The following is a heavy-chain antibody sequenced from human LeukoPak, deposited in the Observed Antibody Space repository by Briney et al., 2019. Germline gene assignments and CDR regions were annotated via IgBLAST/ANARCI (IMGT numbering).Heavy chain of an antibody. Sequence: GGSLRLSCAASGFNLTDYWMSWVRQAPGKGLEWVANVKQDGSGEYYVDSVKGRFTISRDNSKNTLYLQMNSLRAEDTAVYYCARQDTEGYYFDYWGQGTLVTVSS. CDR1: GFNLTDYW. CDR3: ARQDTEGYYFDY. J-gene: IGHJ4*02. D-gene: IGHD2-15*01. V-gene: IGHV3-7*01. CDR2: VKQDGSGE.